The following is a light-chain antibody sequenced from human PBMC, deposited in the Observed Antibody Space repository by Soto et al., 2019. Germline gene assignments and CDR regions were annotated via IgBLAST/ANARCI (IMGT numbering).Light chain of an antibody. CDR2: CTS. CDR3: QQYNKRPLT. V-gene: IGKV3-15*01. CDR1: QSVSSN. J-gene: IGKJ4*01. Sequence: EIVMTQSPATLSESPGERATLSCRASQSVSSNLAWYQQKRGQAPRPLIYCTSTRATGIPARFSGSVSGTQFTLTISSLQSEEFAVYYGQQYNKRPLTFGGGTKVEIK.